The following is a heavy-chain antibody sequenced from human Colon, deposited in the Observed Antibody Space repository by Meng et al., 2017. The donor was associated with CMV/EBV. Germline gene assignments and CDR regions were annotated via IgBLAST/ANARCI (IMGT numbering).Heavy chain of an antibody. CDR3: AKDVVVVPAASSYYYGMDV. D-gene: IGHD2-2*01. CDR2: IRYDGSNK. Sequence: GRSLRPSWAASGFTFSSYGMHWVRQAPGKGLEWVAFIRYDGSNKYYADSVKGRFTISRDNSKNTLYLQMNSLRAEDTAVYYCAKDVVVVPAASSYYYGMDVWGQGTTVTVSS. J-gene: IGHJ6*02. CDR1: GFTFSSYG. V-gene: IGHV3-30*02.